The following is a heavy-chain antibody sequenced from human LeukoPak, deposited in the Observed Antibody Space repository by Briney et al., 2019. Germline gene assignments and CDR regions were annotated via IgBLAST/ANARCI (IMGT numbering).Heavy chain of an antibody. J-gene: IGHJ4*02. D-gene: IGHD2-2*01. V-gene: IGHV3-48*03. CDR2: ISSSGSTI. CDR3: ARGGRIVVVPAAIDY. CDR1: GFTFSSYE. Sequence: QPGGSLRLSCAASGFTFSSYEMNWVRKAPGKGLEGVSYISSSGSTIYYADSVKGRFTISRDNAKNSLYLQMNSLRAEDTAVYYCARGGRIVVVPAAIDYWGQGTLVTVSS.